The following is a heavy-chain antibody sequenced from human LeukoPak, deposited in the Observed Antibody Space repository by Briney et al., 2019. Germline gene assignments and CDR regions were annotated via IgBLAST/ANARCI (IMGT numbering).Heavy chain of an antibody. D-gene: IGHD3-22*01. V-gene: IGHV1-2*02. CDR3: VKEPPHSGFGRYYFDY. J-gene: IGHJ4*02. CDR1: GYTFIGYY. CDR2: IDPMYGGI. Sequence: APVKVSCKASGYTFIGYYMHWVRQAPGKGLEWLGWIDPMYGGIKYAQNFQGRVTMTRDTSISTAYVEVSGLTSDDTAVYYCVKEPPHSGFGRYYFDYWGQGTLVTVSS.